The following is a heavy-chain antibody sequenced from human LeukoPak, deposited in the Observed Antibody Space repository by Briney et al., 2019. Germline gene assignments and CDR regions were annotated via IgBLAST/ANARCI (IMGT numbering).Heavy chain of an antibody. CDR2: ISYDGSNK. Sequence: GGSLRLSCAASGFTFSSYGMHWVRQAPGKGLEWVAVISYDGSNKYYADSVKGRFTISRDNSKNTLYLQMNSLRAEDTAVYYCARLGPSVGLRSLYNWFDPWGQGTLVTVSS. J-gene: IGHJ5*02. V-gene: IGHV3-30*03. D-gene: IGHD1-26*01. CDR3: ARLGPSVGLRSLYNWFDP. CDR1: GFTFSSYG.